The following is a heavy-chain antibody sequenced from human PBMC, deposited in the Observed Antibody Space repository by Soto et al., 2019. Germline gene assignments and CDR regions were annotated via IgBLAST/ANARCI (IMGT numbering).Heavy chain of an antibody. CDR3: ARDLTGTTSYYGMDV. D-gene: IGHD1-7*01. J-gene: IGHJ6*02. Sequence: QVQLQESGPGLVKPSETLSLTCTVSGGSISSYYWSWIRQPPGKGLEWIGYIYYSGSTNYNPSLKSRVTISVDTSKNQFSLKLSSVTAADTAVYYCARDLTGTTSYYGMDVWGQGTTVTVSS. V-gene: IGHV4-59*01. CDR2: IYYSGST. CDR1: GGSISSYY.